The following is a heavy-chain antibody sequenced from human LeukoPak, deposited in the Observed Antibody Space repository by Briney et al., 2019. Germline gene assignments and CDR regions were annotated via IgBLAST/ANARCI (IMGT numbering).Heavy chain of an antibody. D-gene: IGHD1-26*01. CDR1: GFTFGIYT. V-gene: IGHV3-21*01. CDR2: IDSSISYI. Sequence: GGSLRLSCAASGFTFGIYTMNWVRQAPGKGLEWVSSIDSSISYIYYADSVKGRFTISRDNAKNSLYLQMNSLRAEDTAVYYCARDPTSSWETAFDIWGQGTMVTVSS. J-gene: IGHJ3*02. CDR3: ARDPTSSWETAFDI.